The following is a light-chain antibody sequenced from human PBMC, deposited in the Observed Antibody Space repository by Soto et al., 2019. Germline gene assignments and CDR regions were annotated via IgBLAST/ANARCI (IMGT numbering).Light chain of an antibody. CDR2: DAS. CDR1: QSISSW. CDR3: QQYNSYSRT. Sequence: DIQMTRSLSTLPAPVGDRVTIPARPSQSISSWLAWYQQKPGKAPKLLIYDASSLESGVPSRFSGSGSGTEFTLTISSLQPDDFATYYCQQYNSYSRTFGQGTKVDIK. J-gene: IGKJ1*01. V-gene: IGKV1-5*01.